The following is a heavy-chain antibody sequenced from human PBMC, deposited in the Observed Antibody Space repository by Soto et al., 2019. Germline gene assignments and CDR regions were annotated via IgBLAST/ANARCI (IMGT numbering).Heavy chain of an antibody. CDR2: INWNSGSI. D-gene: IGHD6-13*01. V-gene: IGHV3-9*01. J-gene: IGHJ1*01. CDR3: VKDESINWYSGHFRH. CDR1: GFTFDDYA. Sequence: EVQLVESGGGLVQPGRSLRLSCAASGFTFDDYAMHWVRQVPGKGLEWVSGINWNSGSIGYGDSVKGRVAISRDNAKNSLHLQINSLSAEDTAFYYCVKDESINWYSGHFRHWGQGTLVTVSS.